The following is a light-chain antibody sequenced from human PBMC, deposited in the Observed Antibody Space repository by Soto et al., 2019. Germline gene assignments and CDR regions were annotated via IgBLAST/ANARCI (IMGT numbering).Light chain of an antibody. CDR2: GSS. CDR3: QQYGSSPPYT. CDR1: QSVSNNY. V-gene: IGKV3-20*01. Sequence: EVVLTQSPGTLSLSPGERATLSCRASQSVSNNYFAWYQQKPGQAPRLLIFGSSDRATGIPGRFSGSGSGTDFTLTISRLEPEDCAVYYCQQYGSSPPYTFGQETKLEIK. J-gene: IGKJ2*01.